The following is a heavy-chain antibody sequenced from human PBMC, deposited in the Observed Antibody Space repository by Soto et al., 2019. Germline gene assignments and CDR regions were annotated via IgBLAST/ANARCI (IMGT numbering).Heavy chain of an antibody. CDR3: ARDRRTTGDWYIVVVPKVPENWFDP. CDR1: GFTFSSYA. V-gene: IGHV3-30-3*01. CDR2: ISYDGSNK. J-gene: IGHJ5*02. Sequence: QVQLVESGGGVVQPGRSLRLSCAASGFTFSSYAMHWVRQAPGKGLEWVAVISYDGSNKYYADSVKGRFTISRDNSKNTLYLQMNSLRAEDTAVYYCARDRRTTGDWYIVVVPKVPENWFDPWGQGTLVTVSS. D-gene: IGHD2-2*01.